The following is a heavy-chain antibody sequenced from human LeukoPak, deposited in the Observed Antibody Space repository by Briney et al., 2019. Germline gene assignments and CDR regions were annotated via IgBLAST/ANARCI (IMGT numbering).Heavy chain of an antibody. CDR1: GGSISSYY. J-gene: IGHJ5*02. Sequence: SETLSLTCTVSGGSISSYYWSWIRQPPGKGLEWIGYTYYSGSTNYNPSLKSRVTISVDTSKNQFSLKLSSVTAADTAVYYCARTAAAVLGGFDPWGQGTLVTVSS. CDR2: TYYSGST. CDR3: ARTAAAVLGGFDP. V-gene: IGHV4-59*01. D-gene: IGHD6-25*01.